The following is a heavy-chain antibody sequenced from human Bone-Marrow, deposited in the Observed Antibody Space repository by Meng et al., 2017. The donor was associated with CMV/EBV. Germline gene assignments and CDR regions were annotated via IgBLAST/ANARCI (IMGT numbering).Heavy chain of an antibody. J-gene: IGHJ4*02. D-gene: IGHD4-17*01. CDR2: IRHSGDTT. V-gene: IGHV4-34*01. CDR3: ARAYYGDYPDYFDY. Sequence: SETLSLTCGIYGGSLSGYYWSWIRQTPGKGLEWIGEIRHSGDTTNYNPSLKSRVTISIDTSKKQFSLKLSSVTAADTAVYYCARAYYGDYPDYFDYWGQGTLVTVSS. CDR1: GGSLSGYY.